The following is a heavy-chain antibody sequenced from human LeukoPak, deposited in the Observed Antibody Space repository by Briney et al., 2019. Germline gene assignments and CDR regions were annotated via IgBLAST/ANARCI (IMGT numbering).Heavy chain of an antibody. CDR2: ISGTAETT. J-gene: IGHJ3*01. V-gene: IGHV3-23*01. Sequence: GGSLRLSCAASGFSYNNYAMSLVRQAPGKGLEWVSAISGTAETTYYADSVKGRFTISRDNSKNTVYLQINSLRTEDTAKYYCAKTHWLLGALDLWGQGTMVTVS. D-gene: IGHD6-19*01. CDR1: GFSYNNYA. CDR3: AKTHWLLGALDL.